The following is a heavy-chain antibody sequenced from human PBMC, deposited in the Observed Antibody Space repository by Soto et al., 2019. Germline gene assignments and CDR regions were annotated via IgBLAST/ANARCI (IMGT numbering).Heavy chain of an antibody. Sequence: QVQLQESGPGLVKPSETLSLTCTVSGGSISSYYWSWIRQPPGKGLEWIGYFYYSGSTNYNPSLKNRVTISVDTSKNQFSLELSSVTAADTAMYYCAKYDFLAGTHDAFDIWGQGTMVTVSS. D-gene: IGHD3-9*01. J-gene: IGHJ3*02. CDR1: GGSISSYY. CDR2: FYYSGST. V-gene: IGHV4-59*08. CDR3: AKYDFLAGTHDAFDI.